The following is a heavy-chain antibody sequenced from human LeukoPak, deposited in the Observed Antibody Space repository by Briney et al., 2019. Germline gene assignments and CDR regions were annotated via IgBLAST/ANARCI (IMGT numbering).Heavy chain of an antibody. V-gene: IGHV4-39*01. CDR2: IYYSGST. D-gene: IGHD5-18*01. J-gene: IGHJ4*02. CDR1: GGSISSSSYV. CDR3: ASRRTAMARYYFDY. Sequence: SETLSLTCTVSGGSISSSSYVWGWIRQPPGKGLEWIVSIYYSGSTYYNPSLKSRVTISVDTSKNQFSLRLSSVTAADTAVYYCASRRTAMARYYFDYWGQGTLVTVSS.